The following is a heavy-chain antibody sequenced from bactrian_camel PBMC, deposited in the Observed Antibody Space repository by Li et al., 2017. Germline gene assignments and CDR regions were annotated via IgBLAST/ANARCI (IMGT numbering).Heavy chain of an antibody. CDR2: SCHGGENT. D-gene: IGHD2*01. CDR1: RYTNTLNC. J-gene: IGHJ7*01. V-gene: IGHV3S53*01. Sequence: VQLVESGGGSVQAGGSLRLTCAAPRYTNTLNCMGWFRQAPGKEREGVATSCHGGENTNYADSVKGRFTISHDSAKNTVYLQMNSLKPEDTAMYYCTADPHSSSSWLVLRTPYGMDYWGKGTQVTVS.